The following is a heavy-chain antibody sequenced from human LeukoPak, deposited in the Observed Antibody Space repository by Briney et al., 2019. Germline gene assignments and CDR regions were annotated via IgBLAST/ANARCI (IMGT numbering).Heavy chain of an antibody. CDR2: IIPIFGTA. Sequence: ASVKVSCKASGYTFTGYYMHWVRQAPGQGLEWMGGIIPIFGTANYAQKFRGRVTITADESTSTAYMELSSLRSEDTAVYYCARASITGTLHWFDPWGQGTLVTVSS. J-gene: IGHJ5*02. CDR3: ARASITGTLHWFDP. D-gene: IGHD1-20*01. V-gene: IGHV1-69*13. CDR1: GYTFTGYY.